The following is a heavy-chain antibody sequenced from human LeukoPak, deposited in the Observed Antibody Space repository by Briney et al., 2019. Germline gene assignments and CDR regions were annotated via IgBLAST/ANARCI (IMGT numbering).Heavy chain of an antibody. CDR3: ASLNYYESGGYYYVFDY. J-gene: IGHJ4*02. CDR2: IYYRGSI. Sequence: PSETLSLTCTVSRGSISSNSYYWGWIRQPPGKGLEWIGNIYYRGSIYYNPSLKSRVTISVDTSKNQFSLKLSSVTAADTAVYYCASLNYYESGGYYYVFDYWGQGRLVTVSS. CDR1: RGSISSNSYY. V-gene: IGHV4-39*01. D-gene: IGHD3-22*01.